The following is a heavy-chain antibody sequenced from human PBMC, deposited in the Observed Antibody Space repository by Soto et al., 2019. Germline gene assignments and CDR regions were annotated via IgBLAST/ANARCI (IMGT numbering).Heavy chain of an antibody. D-gene: IGHD2-15*01. J-gene: IGHJ4*02. Sequence: ASVKVSCKASGYTFTSYAMHWVRQAPGQRLEWMGWINAGNGKTKYSQKLQGRVTITRDTSASTAYMKLSSLRSEDTAVYYCARDLGGWPDYWGQGTLVTVSS. V-gene: IGHV1-3*01. CDR1: GYTFTSYA. CDR3: ARDLGGWPDY. CDR2: INAGNGKT.